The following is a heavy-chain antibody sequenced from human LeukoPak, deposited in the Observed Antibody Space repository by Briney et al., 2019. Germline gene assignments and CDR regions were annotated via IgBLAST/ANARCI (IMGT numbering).Heavy chain of an antibody. V-gene: IGHV4-34*01. J-gene: IGHJ6*03. Sequence: KPSETLSLTCTVSGGSISSYYWNWIRQPPGKGLEWIGGINHSGNTNYNPSLKSRVTISVDTSKNQFSLKLSSVTAADTAVYYCARGGYGSGWDYMDVWGKGTTVTVSS. D-gene: IGHD3-10*01. CDR2: INHSGNT. CDR3: ARGGYGSGWDYMDV. CDR1: GGSISSYY.